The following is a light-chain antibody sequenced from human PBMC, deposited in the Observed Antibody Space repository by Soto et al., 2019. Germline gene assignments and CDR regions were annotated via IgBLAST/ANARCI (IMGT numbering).Light chain of an antibody. Sequence: EIVMTQSPATLSVSPGERATLSCRASQSVSSNLAWYQQKPGQAPRLLIYGASTRATGIPARFSGSGSGTEFTLTISGLQPEYFAVYSCQQYNNWPPVTFGGGTKVEIK. V-gene: IGKV3-15*01. CDR1: QSVSSN. CDR2: GAS. CDR3: QQYNNWPPVT. J-gene: IGKJ4*01.